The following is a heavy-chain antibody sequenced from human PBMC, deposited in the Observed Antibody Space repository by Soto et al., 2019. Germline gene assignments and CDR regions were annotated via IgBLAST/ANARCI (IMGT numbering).Heavy chain of an antibody. CDR1: GGNFSSNG. Sequence: WASVKVSCKAPGGNFSSNGIRWVRQAPGQGLELMGGIIPTFGTTNYAHKFRGRVTITADESTGTAYMELSSLRSDDTAVYYCAGASDSTWYNWLDPWGQGTLVTVSS. CDR2: IIPTFGTT. CDR3: AGASDSTWYNWLDP. J-gene: IGHJ5*02. V-gene: IGHV1-69*13. D-gene: IGHD4-4*01.